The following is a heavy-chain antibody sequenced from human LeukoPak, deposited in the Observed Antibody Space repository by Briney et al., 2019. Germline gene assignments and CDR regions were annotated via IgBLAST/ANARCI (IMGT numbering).Heavy chain of an antibody. CDR3: AKDPRQWQVGWFDP. V-gene: IGHV3-23*01. Sequence: TGGSLRLSCAASGFTFSSYAMSWVRQAPGKGLEWVSAISGSGGSTYYADSVKGRFTISRDNSRNTLYLQMNSLRAEDTAIYCCAKDPRQWQVGWFDPWGQGTLVTVSS. J-gene: IGHJ5*02. D-gene: IGHD6-19*01. CDR2: ISGSGGST. CDR1: GFTFSSYA.